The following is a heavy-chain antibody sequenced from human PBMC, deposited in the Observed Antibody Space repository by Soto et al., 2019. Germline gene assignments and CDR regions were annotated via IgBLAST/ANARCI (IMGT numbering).Heavy chain of an antibody. V-gene: IGHV4-59*01. CDR2: IYYSGST. Sequence: SETLSLTCTVSGDSISSNYWSWIRQPPGKGLEWIGYIYYSGSTNYNPSLKGRVTISVHTSKNQFSLTLTSVTAADTALYYCARIDPPLMLAWFDPWGQGTLVTVPS. D-gene: IGHD2-8*01. J-gene: IGHJ5*02. CDR3: ARIDPPLMLAWFDP. CDR1: GDSISSNY.